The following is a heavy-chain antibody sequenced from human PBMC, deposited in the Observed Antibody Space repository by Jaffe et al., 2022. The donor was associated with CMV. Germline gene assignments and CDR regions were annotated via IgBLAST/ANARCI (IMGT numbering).Heavy chain of an antibody. CDR3: AREMLVVVVAATVGEDAFDI. J-gene: IGHJ3*02. CDR1: GGTFSSYA. Sequence: QVQLVQSGAEVKKPGSSVKVSCKASGGTFSSYAISWVRQAPGQGLEWMGGIIPIFGTANYAQKFQGRVTITADESTSTAYMELSSLRSEDTAVYYCAREMLVVVVAATVGEDAFDIWGQGTMVTVSS. CDR2: IIPIFGTA. D-gene: IGHD2-15*01. V-gene: IGHV1-69*01.